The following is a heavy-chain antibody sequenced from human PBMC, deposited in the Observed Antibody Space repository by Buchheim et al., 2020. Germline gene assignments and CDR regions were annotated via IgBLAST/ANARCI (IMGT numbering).Heavy chain of an antibody. CDR2: IYPHDGGT. J-gene: IGHJ4*02. CDR3: AAIRTVTTMSFDY. CDR1: GYTFTASF. Sequence: QIHLVQSGAEVKEPGASVKVSCTASGYTFTASFIHWVRQAPGQGFEWMGRIYPHDGGTDYGQKFQGRVTITKDTSTSTAYMELSRLRSDDTAVYYCAAIRTVTTMSFDYWGQGTL. D-gene: IGHD4-17*01. V-gene: IGHV1-2*06.